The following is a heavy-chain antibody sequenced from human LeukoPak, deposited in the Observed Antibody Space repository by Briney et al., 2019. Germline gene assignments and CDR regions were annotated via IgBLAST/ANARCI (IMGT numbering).Heavy chain of an antibody. CDR3: ARWNQGHGLDV. D-gene: IGHD4-23*01. CDR2: IWYGGSKK. V-gene: IGHV3-33*01. CDR1: GIPFSSYG. Sequence: PGGSLRLSCAASGIPFSSYGMHWVRQAPGKGLEWVAVIWYGGSKKYYADFVKGRFTISRDNSKNTLSLQMSSLRVEDTAVYYCARWNQGHGLDVWGQGTTVTVSS. J-gene: IGHJ6*02.